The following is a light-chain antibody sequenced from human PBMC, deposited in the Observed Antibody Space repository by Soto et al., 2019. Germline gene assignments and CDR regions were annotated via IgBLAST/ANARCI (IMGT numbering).Light chain of an antibody. J-gene: IGLJ1*01. CDR3: SSYTNSNTDV. CDR1: SSDVGAYNY. CDR2: DVS. Sequence: QSALTQPASVSGSPGQSITISCTGTSSDVGAYNYVSWYQHHPGKVPQLMIYDVSNRPSGVSNRFYGSKSGNTASLTISGLQAEDEADYYCSSYTNSNTDVFGTGTKVTVL. V-gene: IGLV2-14*03.